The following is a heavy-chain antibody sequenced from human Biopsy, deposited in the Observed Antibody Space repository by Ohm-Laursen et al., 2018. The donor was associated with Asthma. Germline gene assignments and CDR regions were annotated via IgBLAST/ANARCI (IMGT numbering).Heavy chain of an antibody. Sequence: SLRLSCLASGFTFSDYPMTWVRQAPGKGLEWVSSITGSGAITYYADSLKGRLTISRDKSENTLYLQMNSLRAEDTAVYYCARASVAASSNWFDPWGQGTLVTVSS. CDR3: ARASVAASSNWFDP. V-gene: IGHV3-23*01. J-gene: IGHJ5*02. CDR2: ITGSGAIT. CDR1: GFTFSDYP. D-gene: IGHD6-19*01.